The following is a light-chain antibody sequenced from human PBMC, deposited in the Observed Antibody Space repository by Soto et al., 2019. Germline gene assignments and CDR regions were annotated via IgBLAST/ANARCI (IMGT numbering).Light chain of an antibody. CDR1: QRVSSRF. CDR2: GTS. Sequence: VLTQSPDTLSLSPGERATLSCRASQRVSSRFLAWYQQKPAQAPRLLIYGTSTRAAGIPDRFSGAGSGTDFTLTLSRLEPEDFAVYYCQQFGYPLCTFGQGTKVEI. CDR3: QQFGYPLCT. V-gene: IGKV3-20*01. J-gene: IGKJ1*01.